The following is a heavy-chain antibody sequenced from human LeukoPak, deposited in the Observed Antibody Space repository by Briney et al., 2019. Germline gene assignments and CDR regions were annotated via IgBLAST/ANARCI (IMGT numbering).Heavy chain of an antibody. CDR3: AKDLRFLESSYYFDY. CDR2: ITTSSDTT. CDR1: GFTFSSYN. V-gene: IGHV3-48*04. Sequence: GGSLRPSCAASGFTFSSYNMIWVRQAPGKGLECVSYITTSSDTTYYADSVRGRFTISRDNAKNSLYLQMNSLRAEDTAVYYCAKDLRFLESSYYFDYWGQGTLVTVSS. J-gene: IGHJ4*02. D-gene: IGHD3-3*01.